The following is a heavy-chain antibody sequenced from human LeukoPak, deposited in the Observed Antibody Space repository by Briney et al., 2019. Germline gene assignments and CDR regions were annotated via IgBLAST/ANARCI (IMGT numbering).Heavy chain of an antibody. D-gene: IGHD3-9*01. CDR1: GLTFNSYW. Sequence: GGSLRLSCAASGLTFNSYWMSWVRQAPGKGLEWVANIKQYGSEKYYVDSVKGRFTLSRDNAKNSLYLQMNSLRAEDTAVYYCARAPFYDILTGYFFDYWGQGALVTVSS. CDR2: IKQYGSEK. J-gene: IGHJ4*02. V-gene: IGHV3-7*01. CDR3: ARAPFYDILTGYFFDY.